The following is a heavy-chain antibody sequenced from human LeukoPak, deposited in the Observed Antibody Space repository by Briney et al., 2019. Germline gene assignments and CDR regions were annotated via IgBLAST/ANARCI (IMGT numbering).Heavy chain of an antibody. CDR3: ARHGYSSGGSVYIDFDYGMDG. V-gene: IGHV4-61*08. D-gene: IGHD2-15*01. J-gene: IGHJ6*02. CDR2: IYYSGST. CDR1: GGPISSGGYY. Sequence: WETLSLIRTVSGGPISSGGYYWSSIRQHPGKGLEWVGYIYYSGSTNHNPSLKTRVTISVDTSKNQFSLTLSSATAADTAVHYSARHGYSSGGSVYIDFDYGMDGWGQRTTVTVSS.